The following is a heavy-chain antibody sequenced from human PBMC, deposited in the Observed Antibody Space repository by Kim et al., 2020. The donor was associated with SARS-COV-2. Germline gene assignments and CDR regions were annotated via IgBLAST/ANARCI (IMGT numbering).Heavy chain of an antibody. CDR2: INPSGGST. J-gene: IGHJ6*02. CDR3: ARPREITMVRGVINYYYGMDI. D-gene: IGHD3-10*01. V-gene: IGHV1-46*03. Sequence: ASVKVSCKASGYTFTSYYMHWVRQAPGQGLEWMGIINPSGGSTSYAQKIQGRVTMTRDTSTRTVYMELSSLRSEDTAVYYCARPREITMVRGVINYYYGMDIWGRGATVTVSS. CDR1: GYTFTSYY.